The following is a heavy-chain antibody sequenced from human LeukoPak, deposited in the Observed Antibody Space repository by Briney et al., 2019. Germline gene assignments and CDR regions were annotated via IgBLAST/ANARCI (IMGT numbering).Heavy chain of an antibody. CDR1: GFTFSNYW. Sequence: QPGGSLRLSCAASGFTFSNYWMNWVRQAPGKGLEWVANIKQDGSEKYYVDSVKGRFTISRDNAKNSLYLQMNSLRAEDTAVYYCGRGESSAVTVWGQGTMVTVSS. CDR3: GRGESSAVTV. V-gene: IGHV3-7*01. D-gene: IGHD6-19*01. CDR2: IKQDGSEK. J-gene: IGHJ3*01.